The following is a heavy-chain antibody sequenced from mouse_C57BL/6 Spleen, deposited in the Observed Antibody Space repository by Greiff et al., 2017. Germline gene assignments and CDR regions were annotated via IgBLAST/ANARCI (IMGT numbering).Heavy chain of an antibody. D-gene: IGHD1-1*01. CDR1: GFNIKDYY. CDR2: IDPEDGDT. Sequence: VQLKQSGAELVRPGASVKLSCTASGFNIKDYYMHWVKQRPEQGLEWIGRIDPEDGDTEYAPKFQGKATMTADTSSNTAYLQLSSLTSEDTAVYYCTPSGSSSEWYFDVWGTGTTVTVSS. CDR3: TPSGSSSEWYFDV. V-gene: IGHV14-1*01. J-gene: IGHJ1*03.